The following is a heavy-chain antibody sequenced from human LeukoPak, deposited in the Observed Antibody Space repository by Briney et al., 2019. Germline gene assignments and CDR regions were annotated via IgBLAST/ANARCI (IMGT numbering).Heavy chain of an antibody. CDR3: ASEQPKYYYDSRSQGRDWFDP. CDR1: GGSISSSSYY. Sequence: SETLSLTCTVSGGSISSSSYYWGWIRQPPGKGLEWIGSIYYSGSTYYNPSLKSRVTISVDTSKNQFSLKLSSVTAADTAVYYCASEQPKYYYDSRSQGRDWFDPWGQGTLVTVSS. J-gene: IGHJ5*02. D-gene: IGHD3-22*01. V-gene: IGHV4-39*07. CDR2: IYYSGST.